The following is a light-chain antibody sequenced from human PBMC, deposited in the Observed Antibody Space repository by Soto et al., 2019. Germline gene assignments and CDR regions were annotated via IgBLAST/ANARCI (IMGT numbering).Light chain of an antibody. CDR2: EVS. CDR3: SSYTAGGTI. V-gene: IGLV2-14*01. Sequence: QSALTQPASLSGSPGQSITISCTGTSSDIGAYDYVSWFQQHPGKAPKLMISEVSNRPSGVSNRFSGSKSGNTASLTISGLQAEDEADYYCSSYTAGGTIFGTGTKVTVL. J-gene: IGLJ1*01. CDR1: SSDIGAYDY.